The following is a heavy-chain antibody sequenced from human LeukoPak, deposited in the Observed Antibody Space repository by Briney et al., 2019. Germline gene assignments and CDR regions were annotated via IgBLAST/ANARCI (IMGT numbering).Heavy chain of an antibody. V-gene: IGHV4-59*01. J-gene: IGHJ5*02. CDR1: GGSISSYY. CDR3: ARERAGSSWHEGWFDP. CDR2: IYYSGST. Sequence: SETLSLTCTVSGGSISSYYWSWIRQPPGKGLEWIGYIYYSGSTNHNPSLKSRVTISVDTSKNQFSLKLSSVTAADTAVYYCARERAGSSWHEGWFDPWGQGTLVTVSS. D-gene: IGHD6-13*01.